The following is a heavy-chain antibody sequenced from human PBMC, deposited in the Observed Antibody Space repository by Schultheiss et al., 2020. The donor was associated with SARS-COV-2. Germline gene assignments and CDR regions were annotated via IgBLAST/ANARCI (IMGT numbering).Heavy chain of an antibody. CDR3: ARDRAGYGSGTYGMDV. CDR2: IDYSGRI. D-gene: IGHD3-10*01. CDR1: NVSINTGGYY. Sequence: SQTLSLTCPVSNVSINTGGYYWSWFRQHPGKGLEWIGYIDYSGRIFYNPSLKSRLTISVDTSKNQFSLKLSSVTAADTAVYYCARDRAGYGSGTYGMDVWGQGTTVTVSS. J-gene: IGHJ6*02. V-gene: IGHV4-30-4*08.